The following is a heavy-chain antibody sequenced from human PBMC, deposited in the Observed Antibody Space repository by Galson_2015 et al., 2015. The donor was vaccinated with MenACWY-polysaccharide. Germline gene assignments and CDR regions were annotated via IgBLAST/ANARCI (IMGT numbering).Heavy chain of an antibody. CDR2: IYAGDSDT. Sequence: QSGAEVKKPGDSLQISCSGSGYRFPNYWIAWVRQMPGKGLEYMGIIYAGDSDTRYSPSFQGQVTISVDKSISTAYRQWSGLRASDTAVYYCARRDSSTWFGWYFDIWGQGTMVTVSS. J-gene: IGHJ3*02. V-gene: IGHV5-51*01. CDR1: GYRFPNYW. D-gene: IGHD6-13*01. CDR3: ARRDSSTWFGWYFDI.